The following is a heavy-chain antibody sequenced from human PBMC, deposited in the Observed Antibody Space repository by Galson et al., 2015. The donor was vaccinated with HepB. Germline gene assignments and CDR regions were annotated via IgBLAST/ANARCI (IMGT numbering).Heavy chain of an antibody. CDR2: ISSSTVYI. CDR3: ARVQRLDYGADY. CDR1: GFTFRYYN. D-gene: IGHD4-17*01. J-gene: IGHJ4*02. V-gene: IGHV3-21*06. Sequence: SLRLSCAASGFTFRYYNMNWVRQTPGKGLEWVSSISSSTVYIDYADSVKGRFTVSRDNAKNSLYLQMNSLRVEDTAVYYCARVQRLDYGADYWGQGTLVTVSS.